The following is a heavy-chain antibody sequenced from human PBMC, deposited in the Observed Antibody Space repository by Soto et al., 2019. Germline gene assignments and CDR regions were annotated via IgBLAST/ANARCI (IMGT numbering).Heavy chain of an antibody. V-gene: IGHV3-30*03. J-gene: IGHJ5*01. Sequence: QVQLVESGGGVVQPGRSLRLTCAASGFTFSSNGMHWVRQAPGKGLEWVALVAYDGSKTYYGDSVRGRFTISRDNSENTLYLQMNSLTPEDTAVYYCARWVGGSMYDNSGKYDSWGQGTLVTVSS. CDR1: GFTFSSNG. D-gene: IGHD3-22*01. CDR2: VAYDGSKT. CDR3: ARWVGGSMYDNSGKYDS.